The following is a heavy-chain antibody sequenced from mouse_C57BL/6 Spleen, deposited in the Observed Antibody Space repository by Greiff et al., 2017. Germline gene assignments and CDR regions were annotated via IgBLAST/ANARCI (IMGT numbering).Heavy chain of an antibody. CDR2: IHPSDSDT. D-gene: IGHD2-5*01. V-gene: IGHV1-74*01. Sequence: QVQLQQPGAELVKPGASVKVSCKASGYTFTSYWMHWVKQRPGQGLEWIGRIHPSDSDTNYNQKFQGKATLTVDKSSSTAYMQLSSLTSEDSAVXYCSCYSNCVRFAYWGQGTLVTVSA. J-gene: IGHJ3*01. CDR3: SCYSNCVRFAY. CDR1: GYTFTSYW.